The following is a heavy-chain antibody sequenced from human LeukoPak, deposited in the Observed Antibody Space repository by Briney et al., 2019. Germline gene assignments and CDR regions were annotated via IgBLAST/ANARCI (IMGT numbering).Heavy chain of an antibody. Sequence: SETLSLTCTVSGYSISSGYYWGWIRQPPGKGLEWIGSIYHSGRTFYNPSLKSRVTISVDTSKNQFSLKLTSVTAADTAVYYCAREGDYNFDYWGQGTLVTVSS. CDR2: IYHSGRT. V-gene: IGHV4-38-2*02. CDR1: GYSISSGYY. D-gene: IGHD4-17*01. J-gene: IGHJ4*02. CDR3: AREGDYNFDY.